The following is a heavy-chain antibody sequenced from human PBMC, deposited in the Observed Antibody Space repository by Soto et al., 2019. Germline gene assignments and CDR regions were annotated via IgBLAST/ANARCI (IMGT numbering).Heavy chain of an antibody. V-gene: IGHV1-69*01. D-gene: IGHD5-18*01. CDR1: GGTFSSYA. Sequence: VKVSCKASGGTFSSYAISWVRQAPGQGLEWMGGIIPIFGTANYAQKFQGRVTITADESTSTAYMELSSLRSEDTAVYYCARDDADTAMVPSNWYYYYGMDVWGQGTTVTVSS. CDR3: ARDDADTAMVPSNWYYYYGMDV. J-gene: IGHJ6*02. CDR2: IIPIFGTA.